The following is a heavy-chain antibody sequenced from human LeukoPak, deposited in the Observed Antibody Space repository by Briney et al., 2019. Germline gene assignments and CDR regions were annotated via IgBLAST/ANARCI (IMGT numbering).Heavy chain of an antibody. CDR2: ISASGGTA. V-gene: IGHV3-23*01. D-gene: IGHD2-2*01. CDR3: AKGKGSGTHLLDY. Sequence: ETLSLTCAVCGGSFSGYYWSWVRQAPGKGLEWVSSISASGGTAYYADSVKGRFTISRDNSKNTVYLQMSSLRGEDTAIYYCAKGKGSGTHLLDYWGQGTLVTVSS. J-gene: IGHJ4*02. CDR1: GGSFSGYY.